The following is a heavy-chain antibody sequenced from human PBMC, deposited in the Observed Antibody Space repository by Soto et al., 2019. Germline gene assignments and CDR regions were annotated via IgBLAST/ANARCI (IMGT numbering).Heavy chain of an antibody. D-gene: IGHD6-13*01. CDR3: ARFIAQPGWFDP. CDR1: GGTFSSYA. V-gene: IGHV1-69*12. Sequence: QVQLVQSGAEVKKPGSSVKVSCKASGGTFSSYAISWVRQAPGQGLEWMGGIIPIFGTANYAQKFQGRVTITADESTSTAYMELSRLRSEDPAVYYCARFIAQPGWFDPWGQGTLVTVSS. J-gene: IGHJ5*02. CDR2: IIPIFGTA.